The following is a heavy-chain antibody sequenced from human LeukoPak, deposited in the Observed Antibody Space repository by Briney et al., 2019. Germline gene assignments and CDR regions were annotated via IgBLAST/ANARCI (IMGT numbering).Heavy chain of an antibody. CDR2: ISGSGGST. CDR3: AKDRIGTYYYDSSGRGGFDP. Sequence: GGSLRLSCAASGFTFSSYAMSWVRQAPGKGLEWGSAISGSGGSTYYADSVKGRFTISRDNAKHTLYLQMNSLRAEDTAVYYCAKDRIGTYYYDSSGRGGFDPWGQGTLVTVSS. J-gene: IGHJ5*02. V-gene: IGHV3-23*01. D-gene: IGHD3-22*01. CDR1: GFTFSSYA.